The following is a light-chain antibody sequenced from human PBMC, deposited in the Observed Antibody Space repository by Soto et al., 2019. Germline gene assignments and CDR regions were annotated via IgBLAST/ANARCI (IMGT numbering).Light chain of an antibody. CDR3: QQSRT. V-gene: IGKV1-5*01. CDR1: QSIATW. CDR2: HAS. Sequence: DIQVTQSPSTLSASVGETVTITCRASQSIATWLAWYQHKPGTAPKVLIYHASTLESGVPSRFSGSGSGTEFTLTISSLQPEDFATYYCQQSRTFGQGTKLEIK. J-gene: IGKJ2*01.